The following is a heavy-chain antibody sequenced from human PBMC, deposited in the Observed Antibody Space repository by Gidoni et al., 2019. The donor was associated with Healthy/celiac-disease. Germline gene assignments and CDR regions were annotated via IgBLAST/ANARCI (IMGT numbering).Heavy chain of an antibody. CDR1: GGSISSYY. CDR2: IYYSGST. D-gene: IGHD4-17*01. CDR3: ARGDYGDYFDY. Sequence: QVQLQESGPGLVKPSETLSLTCTVSGGSISSYYCSWIRQPPGKGLGWIGYIYYSGSTNYNPSLKSRVTISVDTSKNQFSLKLSSVTAADTAVYYCARGDYGDYFDYWGQGTLVTVSS. J-gene: IGHJ4*02. V-gene: IGHV4-59*01.